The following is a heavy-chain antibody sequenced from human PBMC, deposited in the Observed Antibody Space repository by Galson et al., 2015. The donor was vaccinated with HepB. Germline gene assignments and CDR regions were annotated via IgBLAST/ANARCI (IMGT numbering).Heavy chain of an antibody. J-gene: IGHJ3*02. Sequence: SLRLSCAASGFTFSSYWMSWVRQAPGKGLEWVANIKQDGSEKYYVDSVKGRFTISRDNAKNSLYLQMNSLRAEDTAVYYCASHRYYDFWSGYYESHGAFDIWGQGTMVTVSS. V-gene: IGHV3-7*03. CDR1: GFTFSSYW. CDR2: IKQDGSEK. D-gene: IGHD3-3*01. CDR3: ASHRYYDFWSGYYESHGAFDI.